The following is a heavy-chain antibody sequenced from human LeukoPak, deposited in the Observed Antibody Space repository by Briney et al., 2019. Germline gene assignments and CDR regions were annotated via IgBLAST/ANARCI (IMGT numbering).Heavy chain of an antibody. CDR3: AKLESGYDILTGYYSFDY. J-gene: IGHJ4*02. V-gene: IGHV3-23*01. CDR1: VFTFSSYA. D-gene: IGHD3-9*01. Sequence: PGGSLRLSCADSVFTFSSYAMSWVRQAPGKGLEWVSAISGSGGSTYYADSVKGRFTISRDNSKNTLYLQMNSLRAEDTAVYYCAKLESGYDILTGYYSFDYWGQGTLVTVSS. CDR2: ISGSGGST.